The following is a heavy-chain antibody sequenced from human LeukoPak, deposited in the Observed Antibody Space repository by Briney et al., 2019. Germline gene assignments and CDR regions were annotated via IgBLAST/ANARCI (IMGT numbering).Heavy chain of an antibody. D-gene: IGHD3-16*01. V-gene: IGHV4-39*07. CDR1: GASISSGSDY. CDR3: ARARGDSPRIYYYMDV. Sequence: SETLSLTCTVSGASISSGSDYWGWLRQSPGKGLEWLGSLYNSGSTFDNPSLKSRVTISADTSKNQFSLKLNSVTVADSAVYFCARARGDSPRIYYYMDVWGKGTTVTVSS. J-gene: IGHJ6*03. CDR2: LYNSGST.